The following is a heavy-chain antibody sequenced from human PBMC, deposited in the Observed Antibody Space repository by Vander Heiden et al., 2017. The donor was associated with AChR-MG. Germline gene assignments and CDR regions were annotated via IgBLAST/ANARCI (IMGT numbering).Heavy chain of an antibody. CDR1: GGTFSRYA. J-gene: IGHJ5*02. V-gene: IGHV1-69*01. CDR2: IIPIFGTA. CDR3: ARNFVVVPAAPFGWFDP. Sequence: QVQLVQSGAEVKKPGSSVKVSCKASGGTFSRYAISWVRQAPGQGLEWMGGIIPIFGTANYAQKFQGRVTITADESTSTAYMELSSLRSEDTAVYYCARNFVVVPAAPFGWFDPWGQGTLVTVSS. D-gene: IGHD2-2*01.